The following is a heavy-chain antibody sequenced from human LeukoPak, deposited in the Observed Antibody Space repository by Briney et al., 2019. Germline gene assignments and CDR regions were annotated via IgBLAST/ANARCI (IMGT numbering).Heavy chain of an antibody. J-gene: IGHJ4*02. D-gene: IGHD3-22*01. CDR3: ARCSGDSSGYYYEDERYYFDY. CDR1: GGTFSSYA. CDR2: IIPIFGTA. V-gene: IGHV1-69*05. Sequence: ASVKVSCKASGGTFSSYAVSWVRQAPGQGLEWMGGIIPIFGTANYAQKFQGRVTITTDESTSTAYMELSSLRSEDTAVYYCARCSGDSSGYYYEDERYYFDYWGQGTLVTVSS.